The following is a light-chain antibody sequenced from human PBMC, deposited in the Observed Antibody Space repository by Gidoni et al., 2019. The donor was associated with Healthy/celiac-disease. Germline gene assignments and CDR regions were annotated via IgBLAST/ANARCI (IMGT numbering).Light chain of an antibody. V-gene: IGKV4-1*01. J-gene: IGKJ3*01. CDR2: WAS. Sequence: SLMTRSPGSLAGSLGERATINCKSSQSVLYSSNNKNYLAWYQQKPGQPPKLLIYWASTRESGVPDRFSGSGSGTDFTLTISSLQAEDVAVYYCQQYYSTPPTFGPGTKVDIK. CDR3: QQYYSTPPT. CDR1: QSVLYSSNNKNY.